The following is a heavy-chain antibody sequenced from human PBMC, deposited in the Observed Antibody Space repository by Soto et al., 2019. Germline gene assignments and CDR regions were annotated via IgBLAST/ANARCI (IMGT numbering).Heavy chain of an antibody. Sequence: QVQLVQSGAEVKKPGASVKVSCKASGYTFTNFGISWVRQAPGPGLEWSGWITAYNDNTKYAHNFQSKVTMNTDTSTSTAYMELSSLSYYDTAVYYYARGGTPINYWGQGTLVTVSS. J-gene: IGHJ4*02. V-gene: IGHV1-18*01. CDR1: GYTFTNFG. D-gene: IGHD3-16*01. CDR2: ITAYNDNT. CDR3: ARGGTPINY.